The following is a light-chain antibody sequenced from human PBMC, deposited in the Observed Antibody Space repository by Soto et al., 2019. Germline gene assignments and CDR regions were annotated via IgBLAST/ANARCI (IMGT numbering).Light chain of an antibody. CDR2: DAV. CDR3: HQYGSSLGT. CDR1: QSVSSNF. Sequence: EIVLTQSPGTLSLSPGERATLSCRASQSVSSNFLAWYQQKPGQAPRLLIYDAVRRATGIPDRFSGSGSGTDFTLTISRLEPEDFAVYYCHQYGSSLGTFGQGTKVDIK. J-gene: IGKJ2*01. V-gene: IGKV3-20*01.